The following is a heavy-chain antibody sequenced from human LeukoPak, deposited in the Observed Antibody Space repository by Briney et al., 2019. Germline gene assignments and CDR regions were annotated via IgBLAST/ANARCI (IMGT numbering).Heavy chain of an antibody. CDR3: ARAWFGVFYFDY. V-gene: IGHV3-53*01. Sequence: WGSLRLSCAASGFTVSSNYMSWVRQVPGKGLEWVSVIYSGGSTYYADSVKGRFTISRDNSKNTLYLQMNSLRAEDTAVYYCARAWFGVFYFDYWGQGTLVTVSS. CDR2: IYSGGST. J-gene: IGHJ4*02. CDR1: GFTVSSNY. D-gene: IGHD3-10*01.